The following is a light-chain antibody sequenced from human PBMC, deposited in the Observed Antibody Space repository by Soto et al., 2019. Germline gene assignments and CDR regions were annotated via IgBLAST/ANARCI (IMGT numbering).Light chain of an antibody. V-gene: IGKV3-20*01. CDR2: GAS. CDR1: QSVSKNY. Sequence: EIVLTQSPGTLSLSPGERATLSCRASQSVSKNYLAWYQQTPGQAPRLLIYGASNSATVIPDRFSGSGSGTYFTLTISRLEPEDFAVYYCQQYGSSCTFGQGTKVDIK. CDR3: QQYGSSCT. J-gene: IGKJ1*01.